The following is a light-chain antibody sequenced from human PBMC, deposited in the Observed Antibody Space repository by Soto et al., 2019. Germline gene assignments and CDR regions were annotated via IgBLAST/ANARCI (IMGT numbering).Light chain of an antibody. Sequence: DIQMTQSPSSLSASVGDRVTITCRASQDIAIYLAWYQQKPGEAPKLLIYAASTLYGGVPSRFSGSGSGTDFALTITSLQAEDFATYYCQQSYSTPAFGHGTKV. CDR2: AAS. CDR1: QDIAIY. CDR3: QQSYSTPA. J-gene: IGKJ1*01. V-gene: IGKV1-9*01.